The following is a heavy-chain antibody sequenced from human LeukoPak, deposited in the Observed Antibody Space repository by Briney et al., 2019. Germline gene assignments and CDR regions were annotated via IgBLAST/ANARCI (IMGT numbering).Heavy chain of an antibody. CDR2: IRYDGSNK. D-gene: IGHD3-22*01. J-gene: IGHJ3*02. CDR1: GFSFSAYS. Sequence: GVSLRLSCAASGFSFSAYSMNWVRQAPGKGLEWVAFIRYDGSNKYYADSVKGRFTISRDNSKNTLYLQMNSLRAEDTALYYCAKDLPDRHDAFDIWGQGTMVTVSS. CDR3: AKDLPDRHDAFDI. V-gene: IGHV3-30*02.